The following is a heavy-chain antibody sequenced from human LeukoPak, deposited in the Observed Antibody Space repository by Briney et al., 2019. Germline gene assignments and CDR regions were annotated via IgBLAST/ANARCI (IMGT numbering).Heavy chain of an antibody. V-gene: IGHV4-39*01. J-gene: IGHJ6*02. D-gene: IGHD3-3*01. CDR3: ARRTRHDFWSGYPLYYYGMDV. CDR2: IYYSGST. CDR1: GGSISSSSYY. Sequence: SETLSLTCTVSGGSISSSSYYWGWIRQPPGKGLEWIGSIYYSGSTYYNPSLKSRVTISVDTSKNQFSLKLSSVTAADTAVHYCARRTRHDFWSGYPLYYYGMDVWGQGTTVTVSS.